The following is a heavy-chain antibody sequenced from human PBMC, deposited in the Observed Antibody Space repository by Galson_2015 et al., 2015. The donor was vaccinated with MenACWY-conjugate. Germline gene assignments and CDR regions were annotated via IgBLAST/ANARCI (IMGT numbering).Heavy chain of an antibody. CDR3: ARIDITTLDF. J-gene: IGHJ4*02. V-gene: IGHV6-1*01. Sequence: CAISGDSVSSKSAAWYWIRQSPSRGLEWLGRIYYRSKWYYDYAVSVKGRITGNPDTSKNQFSLQLNSVTPEDTAVYYCARIDITTLDFSGQRTVLAVSS. CDR2: IYYRSKWYY. D-gene: IGHD3-9*01. CDR1: GDSVSSKSAA.